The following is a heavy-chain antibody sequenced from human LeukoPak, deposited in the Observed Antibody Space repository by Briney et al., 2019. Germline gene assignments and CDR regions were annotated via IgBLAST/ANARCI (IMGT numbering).Heavy chain of an antibody. J-gene: IGHJ6*02. CDR1: GFTFSSYA. Sequence: PGGSLRLSCAASGFTFSSYAMSWVRQAPGKGLEWVSAISGSGGSTYYADSVKGRFTISRDNSKNTLYLQTNSLRAEDTAVYYCAKDRPYNWNDQYYYGMDVWGQGTTVTVSS. V-gene: IGHV3-23*01. CDR2: ISGSGGST. CDR3: AKDRPYNWNDQYYYGMDV. D-gene: IGHD1-20*01.